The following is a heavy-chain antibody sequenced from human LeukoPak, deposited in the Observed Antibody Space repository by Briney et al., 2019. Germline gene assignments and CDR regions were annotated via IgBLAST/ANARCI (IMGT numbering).Heavy chain of an antibody. CDR2: ITSTTSYI. J-gene: IGHJ4*02. D-gene: IGHD4-17*01. V-gene: IGHV3-21*01. Sequence: GGSLRLSCAASGFTFSSYAMNWVRQAPGKGLEWVSSITSTTSYIYYADSVKGRFTTSRDNAKNSVYLQMNSLRAEGTAVYYCARSDDYGDYLVDYWGQGTLVTVSS. CDR1: GFTFSSYA. CDR3: ARSDDYGDYLVDY.